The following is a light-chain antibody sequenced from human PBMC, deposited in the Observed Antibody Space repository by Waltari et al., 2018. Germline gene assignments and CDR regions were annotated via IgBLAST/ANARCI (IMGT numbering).Light chain of an antibody. V-gene: IGLV8-61*01. CDR2: NTN. Sequence: QTVVTQEPSFSVSPGGTVPLTCGLRPGPFSISSYPSWYQQTPGQAPRTLIYNTNIRSSGVPDRFSGSILGSKAALTITGAQADDESHYYCLLYMGSGIWVFGGGTKLTVL. CDR1: PGPFSISSY. J-gene: IGLJ3*02. CDR3: LLYMGSGIWV.